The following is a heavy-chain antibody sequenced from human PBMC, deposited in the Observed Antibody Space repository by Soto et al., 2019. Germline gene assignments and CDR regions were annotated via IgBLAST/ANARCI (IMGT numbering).Heavy chain of an antibody. CDR1: GYTFTSYG. CDR2: ISAYNGNT. D-gene: IGHD3-22*01. Sequence: ASVKVSCKASGYTFTSYGISWVRQAPGQRLEWMGWISAYNGNTNYAQKLQGRVTMTTDTSTSTAYMELRSLRSDDTAVYYCARGLLFYDSSGYYSNWFDPWGQGTLVTVSS. V-gene: IGHV1-18*01. J-gene: IGHJ5*02. CDR3: ARGLLFYDSSGYYSNWFDP.